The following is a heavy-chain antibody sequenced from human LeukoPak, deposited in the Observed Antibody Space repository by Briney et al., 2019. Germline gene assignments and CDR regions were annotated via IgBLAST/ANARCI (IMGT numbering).Heavy chain of an antibody. CDR3: ARDGPGPGVYCSGGICYSYWFDP. CDR1: GYIFTGYY. J-gene: IGHJ5*02. CDR2: INPSSGGT. Sequence: ASVKVSCKASGYIFTGYYLHWVRQAPGQGPEWMGWINPSSGGTNYAQKFQGRVTMTRDTSISTAYMELRRLRSDDTAIYYCARDGPGPGVYCSGGICYSYWFDPWGQGTLVTVSS. V-gene: IGHV1-2*02. D-gene: IGHD2-15*01.